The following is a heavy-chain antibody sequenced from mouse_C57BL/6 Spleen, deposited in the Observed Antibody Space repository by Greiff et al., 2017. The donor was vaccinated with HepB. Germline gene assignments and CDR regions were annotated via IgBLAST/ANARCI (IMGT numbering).Heavy chain of an antibody. J-gene: IGHJ2*01. D-gene: IGHD2-3*01. CDR2: ISDGGSYT. V-gene: IGHV5-4*03. CDR3: ARAWLLLYFDY. Sequence: EVMLVESGGGLVKPGGSLKLSCAASGFTFSSYAMSWVRQTPEKRLEWVATISDGGSYTYYPDNVKGRFTISRDNAKNNLYLQMSHLKSEDTAMYYCARAWLLLYFDYWGQGTTLTVSS. CDR1: GFTFSSYA.